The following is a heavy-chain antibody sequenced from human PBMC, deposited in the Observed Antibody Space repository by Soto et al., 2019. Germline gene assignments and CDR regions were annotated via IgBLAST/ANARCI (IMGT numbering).Heavy chain of an antibody. CDR1: GFTFSSYA. Sequence: GGSLRLSCAASGFTFSSYAMHWVRQAPGKGLEWVAVISYDGSNKYYADSVKGRFTISRDNSKNTLYLQMNSLRAEDTAVYYCAREIQLPHLADGMDVWGQGTTVTVSS. V-gene: IGHV3-30-3*01. CDR2: ISYDGSNK. D-gene: IGHD5-18*01. CDR3: AREIQLPHLADGMDV. J-gene: IGHJ6*02.